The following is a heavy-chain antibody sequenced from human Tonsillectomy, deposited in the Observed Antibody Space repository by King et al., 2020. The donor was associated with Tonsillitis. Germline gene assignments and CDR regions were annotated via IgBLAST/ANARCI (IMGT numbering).Heavy chain of an antibody. D-gene: IGHD3-3*02. V-gene: IGHV3-30*03. CDR3: ARARVTFVEWISYFDF. Sequence: VQLVESGGGVVQPGRSLRLSCTASGFTFSSYGMHWVRQAPGKGLEWVAVVSFYGSNKYYVDSVKGRFTISRDNSKNTLYLKMNSLRAEDTAVYYCARARVTFVEWISYFDFWGQGTLVTVSS. CDR2: VSFYGSNK. CDR1: GFTFSSYG. J-gene: IGHJ4*02.